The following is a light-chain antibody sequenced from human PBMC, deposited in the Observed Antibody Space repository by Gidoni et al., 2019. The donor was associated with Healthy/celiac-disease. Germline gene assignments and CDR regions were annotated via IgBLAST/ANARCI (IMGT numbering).Light chain of an antibody. CDR2: GAS. J-gene: IGKJ2*01. V-gene: IGKV3-15*01. CDR3: QQYNNWPYT. Sequence: EIVMTQSPATLSVSPGERATLSCRASQSVSSNLAWYQQKPGQAPRRLIYGASTRATGIPARFIGSGSGTEFTLTISSLQSEDFAVYYCQQYNNWPYTFGQVTKLEIK. CDR1: QSVSSN.